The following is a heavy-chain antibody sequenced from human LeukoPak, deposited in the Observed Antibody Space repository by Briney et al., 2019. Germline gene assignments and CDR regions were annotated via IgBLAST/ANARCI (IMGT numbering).Heavy chain of an antibody. J-gene: IGHJ4*02. D-gene: IGHD1-26*01. V-gene: IGHV3-30-3*02. Sequence: GGSLRLSCAASGFTFSSYAMHWVRQAPGKGLEWVAVISYDGSNKYYADSVKGRFTISRDNSKNTLYLQMNSLRAEDTAVYYCAKDLFGGRYHVDYWGQGALVTVSS. CDR1: GFTFSSYA. CDR3: AKDLFGGRYHVDY. CDR2: ISYDGSNK.